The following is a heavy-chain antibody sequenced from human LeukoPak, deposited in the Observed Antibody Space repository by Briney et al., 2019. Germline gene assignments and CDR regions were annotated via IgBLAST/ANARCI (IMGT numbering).Heavy chain of an antibody. D-gene: IGHD1-26*01. V-gene: IGHV3-23*01. CDR1: GFTFSSYG. CDR2: ISGSGGST. CDR3: AKESGEMVGAWVWYFDL. Sequence: PGGSLRLSCAASGFTFSSYGMSWVRQAPGKGLEWVSAISGSGGSTYYADSVKGRYTISRDNSKNTLYLQMNSLRAEDTAVYYCAKESGEMVGAWVWYFDLWGRGTLVTVSS. J-gene: IGHJ2*01.